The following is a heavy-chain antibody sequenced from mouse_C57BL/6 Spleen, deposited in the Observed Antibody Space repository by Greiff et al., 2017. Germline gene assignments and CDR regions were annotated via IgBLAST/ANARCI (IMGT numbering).Heavy chain of an antibody. CDR1: GYTFTSYW. V-gene: IGHV1-64*01. J-gene: IGHJ2*01. Sequence: QVQLQQPGAELVKPGASVKLSCKASGYTFTSYWMHWVKQRPGQGLEWIGMIHPNSGSTNYNEKFKSKATLTVDKSSSTAYMQLSSLTSEDSAVYYCARLDANWDVDYWGEGTTLTVSS. CDR2: IHPNSGST. CDR3: ARLDANWDVDY. D-gene: IGHD4-1*01.